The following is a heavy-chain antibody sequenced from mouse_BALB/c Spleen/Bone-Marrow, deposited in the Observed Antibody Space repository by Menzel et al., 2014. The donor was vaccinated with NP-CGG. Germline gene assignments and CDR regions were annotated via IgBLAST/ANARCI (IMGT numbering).Heavy chain of an antibody. CDR3: ASSYALDS. J-gene: IGHJ4*01. CDR2: IRNKANGYTT. V-gene: IGHV7-3*02. CDR1: GFTFTDYF. Sequence: EVQLVESGGGLVQPGGSLGLSCATSGFTFTDYFMTWVRQPPGKALEWLGFIRNKANGYTTEYSASVKGRFTISRDNSQSILYLQMNTLRPEDSATYYCASSYALDSWGPGTSVTVSS.